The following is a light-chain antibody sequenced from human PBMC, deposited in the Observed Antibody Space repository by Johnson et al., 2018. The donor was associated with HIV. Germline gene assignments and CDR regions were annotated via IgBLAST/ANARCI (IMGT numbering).Light chain of an antibody. CDR3: GTWDSSLSAGGV. CDR2: ENN. V-gene: IGLV1-51*02. J-gene: IGLJ1*01. Sequence: QSVLTQPPSVSAAPGQKVTISCSGSSSDMGNYAVSWYQQLAGTAPKLLIYENNKRPSGIPDRFSGSKSGTSATLGITGLQTGDEADYYCGTWDSSLSAGGVFGTGTKVTVL. CDR1: SSDMGNYA.